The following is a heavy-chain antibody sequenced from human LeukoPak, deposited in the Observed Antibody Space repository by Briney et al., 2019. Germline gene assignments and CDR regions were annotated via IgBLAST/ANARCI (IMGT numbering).Heavy chain of an antibody. CDR3: ARDIKVVGATLRY. V-gene: IGHV1-2*02. D-gene: IGHD1-26*01. CDR2: INPNSGGT. Sequence: ASVKVSCKASGYTFTGYYMHWVRQAPGQGLEWMGWINPNSGGTNYAQKFQGRVTMTRDTSISTAYMELSRLRSDDTAVYYCARDIKVVGATLRYWGQGTLVTVSS. CDR1: GYTFTGYY. J-gene: IGHJ4*02.